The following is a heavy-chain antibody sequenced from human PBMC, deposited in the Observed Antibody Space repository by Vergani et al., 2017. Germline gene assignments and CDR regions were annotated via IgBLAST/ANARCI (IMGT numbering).Heavy chain of an antibody. D-gene: IGHD1-7*01. V-gene: IGHV1-18*04. J-gene: IGHJ3*02. CDR1: GYTFTSYG. Sequence: QVQLVQSGAEVKKPGASVKVSCKASGYTFTSYGISWVRQAPGQGLEWMGWISAYNGNTKYAQKLQGRVTMTTDTATSTAYRDLRSLRSDDTAVYYCARVIPTTDAFDIWGQGTMVVVSS. CDR2: ISAYNGNT. CDR3: ARVIPTTDAFDI.